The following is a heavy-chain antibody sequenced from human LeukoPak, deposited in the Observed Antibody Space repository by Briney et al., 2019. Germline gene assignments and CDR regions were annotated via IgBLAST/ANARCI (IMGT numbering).Heavy chain of an antibody. D-gene: IGHD3-9*01. CDR3: ARDGYDIFPQSLPSSQGYYYYYMDV. J-gene: IGHJ6*03. V-gene: IGHV4-61*02. CDR1: GGSISSSNYF. CDR2: IYTSGNT. Sequence: SETLSLTCTVSGGSISSSNYFWGWIRQPAGKGLEWIARIYTSGNTHYNPSLESRVTMSVETSKNQFSLKLSSVTAADTAVYYCARDGYDIFPQSLPSSQGYYYYYMDVWGKGTTVTISS.